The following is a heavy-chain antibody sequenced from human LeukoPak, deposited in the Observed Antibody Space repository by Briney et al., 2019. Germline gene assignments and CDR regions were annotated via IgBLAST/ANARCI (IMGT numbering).Heavy chain of an antibody. CDR1: GYTFTGYY. J-gene: IGHJ4*02. Sequence: VKVSCKASGYTFTGYYMHWVRQAPGQGLEWMGWINPNSGGTNYAQKFQGRVTMTRDTSISTAYMELSRLRSDDTAVYYCARGLGELRLGELSPLDYWGQGTLVTVSS. V-gene: IGHV1-2*02. CDR3: ARGLGELRLGELSPLDY. D-gene: IGHD3-16*02. CDR2: INPNSGGT.